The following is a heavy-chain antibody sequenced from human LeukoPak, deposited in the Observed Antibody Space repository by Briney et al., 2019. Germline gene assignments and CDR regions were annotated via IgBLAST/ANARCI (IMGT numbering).Heavy chain of an antibody. CDR1: AYTFTSYG. CDR3: ARDWVVPAAIFDYYGMDV. J-gene: IGHJ6*02. V-gene: IGHV1-18*01. CDR2: ISAYSGNT. Sequence: ASVKVSRKSSAYTFTSYGISWVRQAPGQGLEWMGWISAYSGNTNYAQKLQGRVTMTTDTSTSTAYMELRSLRSDDTAVYYCARDWVVPAAIFDYYGMDVWGQGTTVTVSS. D-gene: IGHD2-2*01.